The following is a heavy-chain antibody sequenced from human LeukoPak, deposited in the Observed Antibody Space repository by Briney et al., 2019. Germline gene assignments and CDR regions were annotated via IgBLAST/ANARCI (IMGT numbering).Heavy chain of an antibody. CDR3: ARDKRVGLVGDGYNFWDY. V-gene: IGHV3-11*04. J-gene: IGHJ4*02. D-gene: IGHD5-24*01. Sequence: GGSLRLSCAASGFTFSDYYMSWIRQAPGKGLEWVSYISSSGSTIYYADSVKGRFTISRDNAKNSLYLQMNSLRAEDTAVYYCARDKRVGLVGDGYNFWDYWGQGTLVTVSS. CDR1: GFTFSDYY. CDR2: ISSSGSTI.